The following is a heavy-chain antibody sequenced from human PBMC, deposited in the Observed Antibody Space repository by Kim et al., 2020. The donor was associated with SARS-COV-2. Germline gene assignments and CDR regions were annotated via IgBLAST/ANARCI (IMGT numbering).Heavy chain of an antibody. V-gene: IGHV3-23*01. CDR2: LSGSGGST. J-gene: IGHJ6*03. CDR3: AKEATPFGAASGTNYYYYMDV. CDR1: GLTFSSYA. D-gene: IGHD6-13*01. Sequence: GGSLRLSCTASGLTFSSYAMSWVRQAPGKGLEWVSSLSGSGGSTFYADSVKGRFTISRDNSRNTLYLQMNSLRADDTAVYYCAKEATPFGAASGTNYYYYMDVWGKGTTVTVSS.